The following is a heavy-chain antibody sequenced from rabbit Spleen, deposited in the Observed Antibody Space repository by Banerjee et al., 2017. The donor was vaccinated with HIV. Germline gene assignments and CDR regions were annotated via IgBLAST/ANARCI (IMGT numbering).Heavy chain of an antibody. CDR2: IDPVFGIT. CDR1: GFDFSNYG. Sequence: QEQLVESGGGLVQPGGSLKLSCKASGFDFSNYGMNWVRQAPGKGLEWIGYIDPVFGITYYANWVNGRFSISRENAQNTVFLQMTSLTAADTATYFCARDGAGGSYFALWGPGTLVTVS. J-gene: IGHJ6*01. D-gene: IGHD8-1*01. CDR3: ARDGAGGSYFAL. V-gene: IGHV1S47*01.